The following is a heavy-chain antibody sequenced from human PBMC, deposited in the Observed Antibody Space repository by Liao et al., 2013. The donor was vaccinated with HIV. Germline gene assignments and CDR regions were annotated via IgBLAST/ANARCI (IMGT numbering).Heavy chain of an antibody. D-gene: IGHD3-22*01. CDR1: GGSISSSSYY. CDR3: ARGYYYDSSPLPFDC. CDR2: INHGGSRGST. Sequence: QVQLQESGPGLVKPSQTLSLTCTVSGGSISSSSYYWSWIRQSPGKGLEWIGQINHGGSRGSTNYNPSLKSRVTMSIDTPKNQFSLNLTSVTAADTADYYCARGYYYDSSPLPFDCWGQGTLVTVSS. V-gene: IGHV4-61*01. J-gene: IGHJ4*02.